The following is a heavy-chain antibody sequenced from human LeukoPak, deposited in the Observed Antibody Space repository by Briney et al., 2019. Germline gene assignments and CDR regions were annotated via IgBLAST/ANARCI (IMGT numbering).Heavy chain of an antibody. V-gene: IGHV3-23*01. CDR2: ISGGSGSST. CDR1: GFTFSSYA. J-gene: IGHJ4*02. CDR3: AKGSSSGWPYFFDY. D-gene: IGHD6-19*01. Sequence: PGGSLRLSCAASGFTFSSYAMSWVRQAPRKGLEWFSAISGGSGSSTYYADAVKGRFTISRDNSKTTLYLEMNSLRAEDTAVYYCAKGSSSGWPYFFDYWGQGTLVTVSS.